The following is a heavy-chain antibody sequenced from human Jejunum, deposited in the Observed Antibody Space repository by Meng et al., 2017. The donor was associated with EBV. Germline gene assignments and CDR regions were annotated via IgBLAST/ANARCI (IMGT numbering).Heavy chain of an antibody. Sequence: QGQRVQSGSEVKKLGASVRASCKASGYRFTTYFIHWVRQAPGQGLEWMGRINCNNGDTDYAQKFQDRVTMTRDTSITTAYMDLTGLTSNDTAFYYCARIRYGTGTDRFDPWGQGTLVTVSS. CDR2: INCNNGDT. D-gene: IGHD3-10*01. CDR3: ARIRYGTGTDRFDP. CDR1: GYRFTTYF. V-gene: IGHV1-2*06. J-gene: IGHJ5*02.